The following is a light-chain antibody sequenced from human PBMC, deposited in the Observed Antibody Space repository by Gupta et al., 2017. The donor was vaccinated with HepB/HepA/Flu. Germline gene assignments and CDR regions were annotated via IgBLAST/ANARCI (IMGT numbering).Light chain of an antibody. J-gene: IGKJ5*01. CDR3: QQYGNLPIT. V-gene: IGKV1-33*01. Sequence: IQIAQSPSSLSASVGDRITISCQASQDITNYLHWYQQKPGKAPELLISDSSNLERGVPSRFSGSGSGTHFTLTIDSLQPDDIATYYCQQYGNLPITFGQGTRLEIK. CDR1: QDITNY. CDR2: DSS.